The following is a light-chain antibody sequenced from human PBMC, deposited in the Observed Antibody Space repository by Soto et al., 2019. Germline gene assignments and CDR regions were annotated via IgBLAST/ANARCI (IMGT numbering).Light chain of an antibody. CDR2: GAS. Sequence: EIVLTQSPGTPSLSPGERATLSCRASQSVWSSYLAWYQQKPGQTPRLLIYGASSRATGIPDRFSGSGSGTDFTLTISRLEPEDFAVYYCQQYGSSPLTFGGGTKVEIK. CDR3: QQYGSSPLT. J-gene: IGKJ4*01. CDR1: QSVWSSY. V-gene: IGKV3-20*01.